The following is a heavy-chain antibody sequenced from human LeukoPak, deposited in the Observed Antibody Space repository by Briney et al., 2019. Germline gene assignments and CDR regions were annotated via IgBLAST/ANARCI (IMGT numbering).Heavy chain of an antibody. D-gene: IGHD6-19*01. CDR3: ARDRTVAGLLDY. Sequence: ASVKVSCKASGYTFTGYYMHWVRQAPGQRLEWMGWINAGNGNTKYSQNFQGRVTITRDTSASTAYMELSSLRSEDTAVYYCARDRTVAGLLDYWGQGTLVTVSS. V-gene: IGHV1-3*01. CDR1: GYTFTGYY. J-gene: IGHJ4*02. CDR2: INAGNGNT.